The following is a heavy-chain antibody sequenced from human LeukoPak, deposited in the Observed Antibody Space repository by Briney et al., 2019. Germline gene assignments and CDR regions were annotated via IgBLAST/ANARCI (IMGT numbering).Heavy chain of an antibody. CDR1: GYTFTSYG. CDR2: ISAYNGNI. D-gene: IGHD3-9*01. J-gene: IGHJ4*02. Sequence: ASVKVSCKASGYTFTSYGISWVRQAPGQGLEWMGWISAYNGNINYAQKLQGRVTMTTDTSTSTAYMELRSLRSDDTAVYYCARAGLLTGYYVSDYWGQGTLVTVSS. CDR3: ARAGLLTGYYVSDY. V-gene: IGHV1-18*01.